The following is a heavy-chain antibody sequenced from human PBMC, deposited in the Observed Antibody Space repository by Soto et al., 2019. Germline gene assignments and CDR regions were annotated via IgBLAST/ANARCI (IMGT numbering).Heavy chain of an antibody. D-gene: IGHD4-17*01. J-gene: IGHJ6*04. V-gene: IGHV3-23*01. Sequence: GGSLRLSCAASGFTFSSYAMSWVRQAPGKGLEWVSAINGSGGSTYYAYSVKGRFTISRDNSKNTLYMQRNSLRAGDTAVYYCAKDRFTVTYYYYYGMDVWGKGITVTVSS. CDR1: GFTFSSYA. CDR3: AKDRFTVTYYYYYGMDV. CDR2: INGSGGST.